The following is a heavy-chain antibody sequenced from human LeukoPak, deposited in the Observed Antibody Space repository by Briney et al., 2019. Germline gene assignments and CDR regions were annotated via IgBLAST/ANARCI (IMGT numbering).Heavy chain of an antibody. D-gene: IGHD5-24*01. V-gene: IGHV3-9*01. Sequence: GGSLRLSCAASGFTFDDYAMHWVRQAPGKGLEWVSGISWNSSTIYYADSVKGRFTISRDNAKNSLYLQMNSLRAEDTAVYYCARDKFIRDGYNYPPLDYWGQGTLVTVSS. CDR1: GFTFDDYA. CDR3: ARDKFIRDGYNYPPLDY. J-gene: IGHJ4*02. CDR2: ISWNSSTI.